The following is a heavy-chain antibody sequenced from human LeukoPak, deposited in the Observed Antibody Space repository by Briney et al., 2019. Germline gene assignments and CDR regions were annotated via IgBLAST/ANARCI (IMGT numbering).Heavy chain of an antibody. Sequence: SETLSLTCTVSGGSISSYYWGWIRQSPREGLQWIGNIHYSGSTDYNPSLKSRVTISVDTSKNQFSLKLSSVTAADTAVYYCARGGYTNGFDCWGQGALVTVSS. J-gene: IGHJ5*01. V-gene: IGHV4-59*01. D-gene: IGHD5-18*01. CDR2: IHYSGST. CDR3: ARGGYTNGFDC. CDR1: GGSISSYY.